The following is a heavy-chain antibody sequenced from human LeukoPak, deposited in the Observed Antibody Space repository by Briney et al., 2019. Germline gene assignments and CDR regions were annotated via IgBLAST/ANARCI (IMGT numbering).Heavy chain of an antibody. Sequence: SETLSLTCTVSGYSISSGYYWGWIRQPPGKGLEWIGSIYYSGSTYYNPSLKSRVTISVDTSKNQFSLKLSSVTAADTAVYYSARLGYCSGGSCWVLDYWGQGTLVTVSS. D-gene: IGHD2-15*01. CDR1: GYSISSGYY. CDR3: ARLGYCSGGSCWVLDY. CDR2: IYYSGST. J-gene: IGHJ4*02. V-gene: IGHV4-38-2*02.